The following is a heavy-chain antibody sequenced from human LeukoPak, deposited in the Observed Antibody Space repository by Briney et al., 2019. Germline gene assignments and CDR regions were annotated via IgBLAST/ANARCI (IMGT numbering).Heavy chain of an antibody. J-gene: IGHJ5*02. V-gene: IGHV3-48*03. CDR3: ARDIAVAGTWWFDP. Sequence: GGSLRLSCAASGFIFSSYDMNWVRQAPGKGLEWVSHISSSGLTIYYTDSVKGRFTISRDNAKNSLYLQMNSLRAEDTAVYYCARDIAVAGTWWFDPWGQGTLVTVSS. CDR2: ISSSGLTI. D-gene: IGHD6-19*01. CDR1: GFIFSSYD.